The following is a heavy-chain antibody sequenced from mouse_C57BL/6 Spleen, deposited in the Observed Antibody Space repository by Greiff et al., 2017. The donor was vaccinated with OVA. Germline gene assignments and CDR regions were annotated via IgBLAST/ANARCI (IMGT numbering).Heavy chain of an antibody. D-gene: IGHD1-1*01. CDR2: IYPGDGDT. CDR3: ARVYYGSSYVENY. CDR1: GYAFSSSW. Sequence: VQLQQSGPELVKPGASVKISCKASGYAFSSSWMNWVKQRPGKGLEWIGRIYPGDGDTNYNGKFKGKATLTADKSSSTAYMQLSSLTSEDSAVYFCARVYYGSSYVENYWGQGTTLTVSS. V-gene: IGHV1-82*01. J-gene: IGHJ2*01.